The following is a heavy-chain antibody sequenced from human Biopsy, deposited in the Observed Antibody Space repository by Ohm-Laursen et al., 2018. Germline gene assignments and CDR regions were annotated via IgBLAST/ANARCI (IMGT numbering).Heavy chain of an antibody. Sequence: GTLSLTCSVSGGSISSDYWSWIRQTPGKGLEWIGYIYYSGSTNYNPSLKSRVTISVDTSKNQFSLRLSSVTAADTAVYYCARATNSTGRPYYYFYGMDVWGQGTTVTVSS. CDR1: GGSISSDY. D-gene: IGHD2/OR15-2a*01. CDR2: IYYSGST. J-gene: IGHJ6*02. V-gene: IGHV4-59*01. CDR3: ARATNSTGRPYYYFYGMDV.